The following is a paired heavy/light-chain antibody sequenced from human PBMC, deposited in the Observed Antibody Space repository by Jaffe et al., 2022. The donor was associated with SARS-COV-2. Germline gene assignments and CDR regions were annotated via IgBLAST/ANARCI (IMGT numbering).Light chain of an antibody. J-gene: IGKJ1*01. CDR1: QGISNY. V-gene: IGKV1-27*01. CDR3: QKYNSALGT. CDR2: AAS. Sequence: DIQMTQSPSSLSASVGDRVTITCRASQGISNYLAWYQQKPGKVPKLLIYAASTLQSGVPSRFSGSGSGTDFTLTISSLQPEDVATYYCQKYNSALGTFGQGTKVEIK.
Heavy chain of an antibody. D-gene: IGHD3-10*01. CDR2: INPSGGST. V-gene: IGHV1-46*01. CDR1: GYTFTSYY. J-gene: IGHJ4*02. CDR3: ARDTLAIHRVRGVILGHYFDY. Sequence: QVQLVQSGAEVKKPGASVKVSCKASGYTFTSYYMHWVRQAPGQGLEWMGIINPSGGSTSYAQKFQGRVTMTRDTSTSTVYMELSSLRSEDTAVYYCARDTLAIHRVRGVILGHYFDYWGQGTLVTVSS.